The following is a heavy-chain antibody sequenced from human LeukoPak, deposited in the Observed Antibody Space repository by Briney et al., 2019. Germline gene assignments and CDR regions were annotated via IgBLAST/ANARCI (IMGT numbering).Heavy chain of an antibody. CDR1: GGSISSGGYS. J-gene: IGHJ6*03. CDR3: ARTRMVRGENYYYYMDV. D-gene: IGHD3-10*01. CDR2: IYHSGST. Sequence: SQTLSLTCAVSGGSISSGGYSWSWIRQPPGKGLEWIGYIYHSGSTYYNPSLKSRVTMSVDTSKNQFSLKLSSVTAADTAVYYCARTRMVRGENYYYYMDVWGKGTTVTVSS. V-gene: IGHV4-30-2*01.